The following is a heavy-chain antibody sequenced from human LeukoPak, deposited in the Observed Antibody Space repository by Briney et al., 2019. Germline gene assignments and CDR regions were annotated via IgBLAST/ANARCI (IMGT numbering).Heavy chain of an antibody. CDR3: ASSAQYYYDSSGYSGPVDY. D-gene: IGHD3-22*01. Sequence: SETLSLTCAVYGGSFSGYYWSWIRQPPGKGLEWIGEINHSGSTNYNPSLKSRVTISVDTSKNQFSLKLSSETAADTAVYYCASSAQYYYDSSGYSGPVDYWGQGTLVTVSS. J-gene: IGHJ4*02. CDR2: INHSGST. CDR1: GGSFSGYY. V-gene: IGHV4-34*01.